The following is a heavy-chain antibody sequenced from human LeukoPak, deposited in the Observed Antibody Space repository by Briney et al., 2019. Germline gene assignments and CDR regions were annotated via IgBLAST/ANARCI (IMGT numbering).Heavy chain of an antibody. CDR3: AKDLKNRRDGYNSLDC. D-gene: IGHD5-24*01. V-gene: IGHV3-15*01. J-gene: IGHJ4*02. Sequence: GGSLRLSCAASGFTFSNAWMSWVRQAPGKGLEWVGRIKSKTDGGTTDYAAPVKGRFTISRDDSKNTLYLQMNSLKTEDTAVYYCAKDLKNRRDGYNSLDCWGQGTLVTVSS. CDR1: GFTFSNAW. CDR2: IKSKTDGGTT.